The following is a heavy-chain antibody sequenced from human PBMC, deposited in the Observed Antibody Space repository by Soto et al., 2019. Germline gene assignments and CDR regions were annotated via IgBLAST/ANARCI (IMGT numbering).Heavy chain of an antibody. CDR3: ARDISRRQTYYGMDV. CDR2: IHPYGGRT. D-gene: IGHD2-21*01. Sequence: QVQLVQSGAEVRKPGASVRVSCKASGYTFTSYYMHWVRQAPGQGLEWMGIIHPYGGRTIYAQTFHGRITMTCDTSTDTVYMDLSSLRSEDTAVYYCARDISRRQTYYGMDVWGQGTTVTVSS. J-gene: IGHJ6*02. V-gene: IGHV1-46*01. CDR1: GYTFTSYY.